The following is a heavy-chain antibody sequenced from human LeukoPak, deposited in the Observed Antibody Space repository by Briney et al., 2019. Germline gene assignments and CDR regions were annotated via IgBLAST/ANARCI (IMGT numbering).Heavy chain of an antibody. CDR3: ARAKMAGHIDY. V-gene: IGHV4-61*01. CDR2: IYYSGST. Sequence: SETLSLTCTVSGGSVSSGSYYWGWIRQPPGKGLEWIGYIYYSGSTNYNPSLKSRVTISVDTSKNQFSLKLSSVTAADTAVYYCARAKMAGHIDYWGQGTLVTVSS. J-gene: IGHJ4*02. CDR1: GGSVSSGSYY. D-gene: IGHD5-24*01.